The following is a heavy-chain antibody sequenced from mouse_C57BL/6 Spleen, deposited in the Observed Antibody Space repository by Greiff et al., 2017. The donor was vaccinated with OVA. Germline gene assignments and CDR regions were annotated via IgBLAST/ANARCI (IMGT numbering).Heavy chain of an antibody. CDR1: GYTFTSYG. J-gene: IGHJ2*01. CDR3: ARPIKSGYFDY. D-gene: IGHD1-3*01. CDR2: IYPRSGNT. V-gene: IGHV1-81*01. Sequence: VQLQESGAELVRPGASVKLSCKASGYTFTSYGISWVKQRTGQGLEWIGEIYPRSGNTYYNEKFKGKATLTADKSSSTAYMELRSLTSEDSAVYFRARPIKSGYFDYWGQGTTLTVSS.